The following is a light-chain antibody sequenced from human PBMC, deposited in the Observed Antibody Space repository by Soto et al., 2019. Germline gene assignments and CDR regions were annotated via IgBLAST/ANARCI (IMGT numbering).Light chain of an antibody. CDR2: GNN. V-gene: IGLV1-44*01. CDR1: SSNIGSNT. CDR3: AAWDDSLNGHVV. Sequence: QSVLTQPPSASGSPGQRVTMSCSGTSSNIGSNTVNWYQQLPGTAPRLLIYGNNQRPPGVPDRFSGSKSGTSASLAISGLQSEDEADYYCAAWDDSLNGHVVFGGGTKLTVL. J-gene: IGLJ2*01.